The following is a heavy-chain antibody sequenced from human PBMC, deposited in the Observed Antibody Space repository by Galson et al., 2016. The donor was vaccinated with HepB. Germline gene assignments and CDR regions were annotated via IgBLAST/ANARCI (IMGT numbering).Heavy chain of an antibody. Sequence: SLRLSCAASGMTYFSDYAFHWVRQAPGKGLEWVALLSYDGRNKYYADSVKGRFIISKDNSKNTLSLQMNSLRAEDTAVYYCARGGWRHTITYFDVWGQGTLVTVSS. CDR3: ARGGWRHTITYFDV. V-gene: IGHV3-30*04. CDR1: GMTYFSDYA. CDR2: LSYDGRNK. J-gene: IGHJ4*02. D-gene: IGHD5-24*01.